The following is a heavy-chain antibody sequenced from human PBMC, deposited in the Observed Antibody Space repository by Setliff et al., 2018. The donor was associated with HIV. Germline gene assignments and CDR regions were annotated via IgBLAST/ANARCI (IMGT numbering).Heavy chain of an antibody. CDR2: IKPGTP. J-gene: IGHJ4*02. D-gene: IGHD1-1*01. V-gene: IGHV1-46*01. Sequence: ASVKVSCKASGYSFSKYFIHWVRQAPGQGLEWMGMIKPGTPNIAQKFLRRVTMTGDTSTSTVYMELSSLRSEDTAVYYCARDPTGPTGEDYWGQGTLVTVSS. CDR3: ARDPTGPTGEDY. CDR1: GYSFSKYF.